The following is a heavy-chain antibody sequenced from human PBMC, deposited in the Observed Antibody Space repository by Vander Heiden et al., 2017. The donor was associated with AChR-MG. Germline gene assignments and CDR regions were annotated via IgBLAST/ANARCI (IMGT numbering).Heavy chain of an antibody. J-gene: IGHJ4*02. V-gene: IGHV4-38-2*02. CDR2: IYPSEGT. D-gene: IGHD1-1*01. CDR1: GYSISSGYY. Sequence: QVQLQESGPGLVKPSETLSLTCNVPGYSISSGYYWAWIRQPPGKGLEWIGSIYPSEGTYSNPSLKSRVTISVDTAKNQFSLKMHSVTAADTAVYYCAREFTIPGGLDYWGQGTLVTVSS. CDR3: AREFTIPGGLDY.